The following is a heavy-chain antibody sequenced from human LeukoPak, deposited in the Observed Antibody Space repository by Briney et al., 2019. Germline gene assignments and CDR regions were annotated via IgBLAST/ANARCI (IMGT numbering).Heavy chain of an antibody. V-gene: IGHV1-18*01. CDR3: ARVIRRDGYNFGY. CDR1: GYTFTTYN. CDR2: ISAYNGNT. J-gene: IGHJ4*02. Sequence: ASVKVSCKASGYTFTTYNFNWVRQAPGQGLEWMAWISAYNGNTNYAQKLQGRVTMTRDTSISTAYMELSRLRSDDTAVYYCARVIRRDGYNFGYWGQGTLVTVSS. D-gene: IGHD5-24*01.